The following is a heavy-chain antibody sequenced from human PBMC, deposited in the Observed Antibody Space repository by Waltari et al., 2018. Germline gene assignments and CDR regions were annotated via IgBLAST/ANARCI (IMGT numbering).Heavy chain of an antibody. Sequence: QVQLVQSGAEVQKPGSSVKVSCKASGGTFSSYAISWVRQAPGQGLEWMGRIIPIFGTANYAQKFQGRVTMTADKSTSTAYMEVSSLRPEDTAVYYCATSNWNPQKYYFDYWGQGTLVTVSS. CDR3: ATSNWNPQKYYFDY. CDR2: IIPIFGTA. CDR1: GGTFSSYA. D-gene: IGHD1-20*01. J-gene: IGHJ4*02. V-gene: IGHV1-69*08.